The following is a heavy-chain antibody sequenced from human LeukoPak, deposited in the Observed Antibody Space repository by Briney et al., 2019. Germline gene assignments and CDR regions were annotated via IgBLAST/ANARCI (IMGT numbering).Heavy chain of an antibody. V-gene: IGHV3-48*01. D-gene: IGHD3-10*01. Sequence: GGSLRLSCAASGFTFSSYSMNWGRQAPGKGREWVSYISSSSSTIYYADSVKGRFTISRDNAKNSLYLQMNSLRAEDTAVYYCARREELLWFGELGFDYWGQGTLVTVSS. CDR2: ISSSSSTI. CDR1: GFTFSSYS. CDR3: ARREELLWFGELGFDY. J-gene: IGHJ4*02.